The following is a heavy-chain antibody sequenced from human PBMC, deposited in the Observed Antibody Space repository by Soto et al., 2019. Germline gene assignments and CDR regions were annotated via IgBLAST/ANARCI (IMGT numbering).Heavy chain of an antibody. CDR2: IYYSGST. V-gene: IGHV4-61*08. J-gene: IGHJ4*02. CDR3: ARRYGYYFDY. Sequence: SETLSLTCAVSGGSISSGGYYWSWIRQPPGKGLEWIGYIYYSGSTNYNPSLKSRVTISVDTSKNQLSLKLSSVTAADTAVYYCARRYGYYFDYWGQGTLVTVSS. D-gene: IGHD3-9*01. CDR1: GGSISSGGYY.